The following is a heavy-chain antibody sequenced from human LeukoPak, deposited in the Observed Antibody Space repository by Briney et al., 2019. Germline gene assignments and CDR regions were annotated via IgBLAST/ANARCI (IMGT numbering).Heavy chain of an antibody. Sequence: GGSLRLSCAASGFSFGSNWMNWVRQSPGKGLEWVANIRQDGTEKNYVDSLKGRFIISRDNAKNSLYLQMNSLRAEDTAVYYCAAGTGYLIEKWGQGTLVTVSS. CDR2: IRQDGTEK. D-gene: IGHD2-15*01. V-gene: IGHV3-7*01. CDR3: AAGTGYLIEK. J-gene: IGHJ4*02. CDR1: GFSFGSNW.